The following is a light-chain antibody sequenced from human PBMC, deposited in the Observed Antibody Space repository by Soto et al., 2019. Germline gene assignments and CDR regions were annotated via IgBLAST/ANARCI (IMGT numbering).Light chain of an antibody. CDR2: DVS. CDR1: TSDVGGYKY. Sequence: QSALTQPASVSGSPGQSINISCTGTTSDVGGYKYVCWYQQHPGKAPKLMIYDVSNRPSGVSDRFSASKSGNTASLTISGLQGEDEADYYCSSYTTSSPLVFGGGTKLTVL. CDR3: SSYTTSSPLV. J-gene: IGLJ2*01. V-gene: IGLV2-14*01.